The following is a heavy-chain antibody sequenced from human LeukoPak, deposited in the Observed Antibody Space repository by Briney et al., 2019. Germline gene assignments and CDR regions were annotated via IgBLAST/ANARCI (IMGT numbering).Heavy chain of an antibody. CDR1: GFSLTTYG. D-gene: IGHD3-10*01. V-gene: IGHV3-33*01. Sequence: PGGSLRLSCAASGFSLTTYGTHWLRQAPGKGLEWVAVIWYDGSRKFYGDSVKGRFTVSRDTSENTMYLQMNTLRVDDTAVYYCARDGGSGIDYWGQGTLVTASS. CDR3: ARDGGSGIDY. J-gene: IGHJ4*02. CDR2: IWYDGSRK.